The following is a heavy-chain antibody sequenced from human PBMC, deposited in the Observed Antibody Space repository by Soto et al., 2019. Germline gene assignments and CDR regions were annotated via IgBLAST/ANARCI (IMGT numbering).Heavy chain of an antibody. J-gene: IGHJ4*02. CDR1: GFTFSSYS. CDR2: ISSSTSYM. D-gene: IGHD5-12*01. CDR3: ARFLRDGYNLDY. Sequence: EVQLVESGGGLVKPGGSLRLSCAASGFTFSSYSMNWVRQAPGKGLEWVSSISSSTSYMYYADSVKGRFTISRDNARNSLYLQMNSLRAEDTAVYYCARFLRDGYNLDYWGQGTLVTVSS. V-gene: IGHV3-21*01.